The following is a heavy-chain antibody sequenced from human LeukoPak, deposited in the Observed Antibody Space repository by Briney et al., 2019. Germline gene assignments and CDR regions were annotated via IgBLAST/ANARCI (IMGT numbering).Heavy chain of an antibody. Sequence: GGALNLSFAASGFPFYYYAMHWVRPAPGKGLEWVSLISWDGGSTYYADSVKGRFTISRDNSKNSLYLQMNSLRTEDTALYYCAKDFDHWYNWFDPWGQGTLVTVSS. CDR2: ISWDGGST. CDR1: GFPFYYYA. D-gene: IGHD2-8*02. V-gene: IGHV3-43*02. J-gene: IGHJ5*02. CDR3: AKDFDHWYNWFDP.